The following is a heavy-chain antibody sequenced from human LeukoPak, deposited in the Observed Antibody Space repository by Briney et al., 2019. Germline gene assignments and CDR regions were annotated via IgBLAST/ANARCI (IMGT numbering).Heavy chain of an antibody. CDR1: GYTFTSYG. CDR2: ISAYNGNT. J-gene: IGHJ4*02. D-gene: IGHD3-22*01. Sequence: ASVKVSCKASGYTFTSYGISWVRQAPGQGLEWMGWISAYNGNTNYAQKLQGRVTMTTDTSTSTAYMELRSLRSDDTAVYYCARDPYYYDSSGYPFDYWGQGTLVTVPS. CDR3: ARDPYYYDSSGYPFDY. V-gene: IGHV1-18*01.